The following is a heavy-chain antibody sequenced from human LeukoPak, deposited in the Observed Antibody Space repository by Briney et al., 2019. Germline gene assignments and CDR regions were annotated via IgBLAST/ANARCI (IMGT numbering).Heavy chain of an antibody. CDR3: ARADDSRGYWDYYYMDV. CDR2: ISAYNGNT. CDR1: GYTFTSYG. D-gene: IGHD3-22*01. Sequence: GASVKVSCKASGYTFTSYGISWVRQAPRQGLEWMGWISAYNGNTNYAQKLQGRVTMTTDTSTSTAYMELRSLRSDDTAVYYCARADDSRGYWDYYYMDVWGKGTTVTVSS. J-gene: IGHJ6*03. V-gene: IGHV1-18*01.